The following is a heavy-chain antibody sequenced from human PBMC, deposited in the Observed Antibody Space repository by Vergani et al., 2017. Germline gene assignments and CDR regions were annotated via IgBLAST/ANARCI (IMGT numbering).Heavy chain of an antibody. CDR1: GYTFTSYG. V-gene: IGHV1-18*01. Sequence: QVQLVQSGAEVKKPGASVKVSCKASGYTFTSYGISWVRQAPGQGLEWMGGISAYNGNTNYAQKLQSRVTMTTDTTTSTAYMELRSLRSYDTAVYCCAIRYYYYYMDVWGKGTTVTVSS. CDR3: AIRYYYYYMDV. CDR2: ISAYNGNT. J-gene: IGHJ6*03. D-gene: IGHD3-3*01.